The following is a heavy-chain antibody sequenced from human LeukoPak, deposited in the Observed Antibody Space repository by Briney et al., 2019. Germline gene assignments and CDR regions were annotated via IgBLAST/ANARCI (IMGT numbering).Heavy chain of an antibody. J-gene: IGHJ3*02. V-gene: IGHV4-39*01. Sequence: PSGTVSLTCTVSGGSISSSSYYWGWISQPPGKGLEWIGSIYYSGSTYYNPSLKSRVTISVDTSKNQFSLKLSSVTAADTAVYYCASGHARITMIVVVIFDAFDIWGQGTMVTVSS. CDR1: GGSISSSSYY. CDR2: IYYSGST. CDR3: ASGHARITMIVVVIFDAFDI. D-gene: IGHD3-22*01.